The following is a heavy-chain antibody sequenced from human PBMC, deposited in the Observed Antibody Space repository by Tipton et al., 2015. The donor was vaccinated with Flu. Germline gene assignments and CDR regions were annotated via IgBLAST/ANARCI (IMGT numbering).Heavy chain of an antibody. Sequence: TLSLTCTVSGGSISSGSYYWTWIRQPPGKGLEWIGNVHQTGSTYYNPSLRSRVTIAVDRPKNQLSLRLTSVTAADTAVYFCARRDYSNYVSEPKNWFDPWGQGTLVTVS. CDR3: ARRDYSNYVSEPKNWFDP. J-gene: IGHJ5*02. V-gene: IGHV4-39*07. D-gene: IGHD4-11*01. CDR1: GGSISSGSYY. CDR2: VHQTGST.